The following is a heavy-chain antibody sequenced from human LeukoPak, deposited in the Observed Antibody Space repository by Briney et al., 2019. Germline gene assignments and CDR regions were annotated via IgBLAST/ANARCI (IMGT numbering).Heavy chain of an antibody. CDR1: GYTFTSYD. Sequence: ASVKVSCKASGYTFTSYDINWVRQATGQGLEWMGWMNPNSGNTGYAQKFQGRVTMTRNTSISTAYMELSSLRSEDTAVYYCARSITGRTVAETDYWGQGTLVTVSS. V-gene: IGHV1-8*01. CDR3: ARSITGRTVAETDY. J-gene: IGHJ4*02. D-gene: IGHD1/OR15-1a*01. CDR2: MNPNSGNT.